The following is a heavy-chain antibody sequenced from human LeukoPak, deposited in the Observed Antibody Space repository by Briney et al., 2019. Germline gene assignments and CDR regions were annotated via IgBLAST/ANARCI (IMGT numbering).Heavy chain of an antibody. D-gene: IGHD5-18*01. V-gene: IGHV3-74*01. CDR2: TNEDGTSA. Sequence: GGSLRLSCAASGFGFSVYWMHWVRQAPGKGLVWVAHTNEDGTSASHADSVKGRFTISRDNAKNTLYLQMNSLTVEDTAVYYCARVPTNSYGFGQWGQGSLVTVSS. J-gene: IGHJ4*02. CDR3: ARVPTNSYGFGQ. CDR1: GFGFSVYW.